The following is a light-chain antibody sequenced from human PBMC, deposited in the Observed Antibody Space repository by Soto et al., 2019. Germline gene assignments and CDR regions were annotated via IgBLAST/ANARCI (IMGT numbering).Light chain of an antibody. CDR2: DAS. Sequence: EIVLTQSPGTLSLSPGERATLSCRASQSVSSYLAWYQQKPGQAPRLLIYDASNRATGIPARFSGSGSGTDFTLTISSLEPEDFVVYYCQQRTNWSSTFGLWTKVYI. V-gene: IGKV3-11*01. CDR3: QQRTNWSST. CDR1: QSVSSY. J-gene: IGKJ1*01.